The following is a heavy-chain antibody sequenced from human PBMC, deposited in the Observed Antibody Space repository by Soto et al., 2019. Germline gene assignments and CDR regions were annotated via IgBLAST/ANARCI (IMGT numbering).Heavy chain of an antibody. CDR2: IYSGGST. CDR3: ARDFWSGYSLY. D-gene: IGHD3-3*01. CDR1: GFTVSSNY. Sequence: ESGGGLVQPGGSLRLSCAASGFTVSSNYMSWVRQAPGKGLEWVSVIYSGGSTYYADSVKGRFTISRDNSKNTLYLQMNSLRAEDTAVYYCARDFWSGYSLYWGQGTLVTVSS. J-gene: IGHJ4*02. V-gene: IGHV3-66*01.